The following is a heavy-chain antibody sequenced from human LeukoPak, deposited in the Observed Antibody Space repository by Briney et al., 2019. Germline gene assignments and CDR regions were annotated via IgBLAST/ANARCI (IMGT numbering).Heavy chain of an antibody. Sequence: ASVKVSCKASGYTFTSYGISWVRQAPGQGLEWMGWISAYNGNTNYAQKLQGRVTMTTDTSTSTAYMELSSLRSEDTAVYYCASRYCSSTSCYGTLDYWGQGTLVTVSS. CDR3: ASRYCSSTSCYGTLDY. J-gene: IGHJ4*02. CDR2: ISAYNGNT. CDR1: GYTFTSYG. V-gene: IGHV1-18*01. D-gene: IGHD2-2*01.